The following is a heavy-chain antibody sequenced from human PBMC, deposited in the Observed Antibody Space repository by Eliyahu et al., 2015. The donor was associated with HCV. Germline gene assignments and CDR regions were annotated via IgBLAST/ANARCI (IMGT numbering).Heavy chain of an antibody. Sequence: QVQLQESGPGLVRPSETLSLTCTVSGGPISGYSWSWIRQPAGKGLEWIGRIYTSGSTNYNPSLKSRVTMSVDTSANQFSLKLSSVTAADTAVFYCARDASGWPRFDYWDRGTLVTVSS. D-gene: IGHD6-25*01. J-gene: IGHJ4*02. V-gene: IGHV4-4*07. CDR1: GGPISGYS. CDR3: ARDASGWPRFDY. CDR2: IYTSGST.